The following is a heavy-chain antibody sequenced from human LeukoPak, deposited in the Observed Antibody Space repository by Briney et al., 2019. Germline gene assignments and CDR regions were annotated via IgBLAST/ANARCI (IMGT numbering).Heavy chain of an antibody. CDR1: GFSFSTYS. V-gene: IGHV3-21*01. CDR3: ARVRGPQLSYFDY. D-gene: IGHD3-10*01. J-gene: IGHJ4*02. Sequence: PGGSLRLSCAASGFSFSTYSMNSVRQAPGKGLEWVSSISSGSSYIYYADSVKGRFTISRDNAKNSLYLQMNSLRAEDTAVYYCARVRGPQLSYFDYWGQGTLVTVSS. CDR2: ISSGSSYI.